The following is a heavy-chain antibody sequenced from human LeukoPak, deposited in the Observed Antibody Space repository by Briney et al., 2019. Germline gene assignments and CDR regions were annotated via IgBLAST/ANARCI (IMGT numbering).Heavy chain of an antibody. D-gene: IGHD3-22*01. CDR3: AGGYDNYYMDV. V-gene: IGHV4-59*08. Sequence: PSETLSLTCTVSGGSISSYYWSWIRQPPGKGLEWIGYIYYSGSTNYNPSLKSRVTISVDTSKNQFSLKLSSVTAADTAVYYCAGGYDNYYMDVWGKGTTVTVSS. CDR1: GGSISSYY. CDR2: IYYSGST. J-gene: IGHJ6*03.